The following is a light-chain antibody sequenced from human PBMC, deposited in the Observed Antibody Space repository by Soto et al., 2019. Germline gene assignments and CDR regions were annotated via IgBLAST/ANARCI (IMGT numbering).Light chain of an antibody. Sequence: QSVLTQPASVSASPGQSIAISCTGSSSDVGGYNYVSWYQQHPGKAPKLMIYDVSNWPSGVSNRFSGSKSGNTASLTISGLQAEDEADYYCSSYTSSTTYVFGAGTKVTVL. V-gene: IGLV2-14*01. CDR3: SSYTSSTTYV. CDR2: DVS. J-gene: IGLJ1*01. CDR1: SSDVGGYNY.